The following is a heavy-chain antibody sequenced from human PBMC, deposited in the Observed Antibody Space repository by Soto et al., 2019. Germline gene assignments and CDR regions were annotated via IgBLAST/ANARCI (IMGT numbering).Heavy chain of an antibody. Sequence: GGSLRLSCAASGFTFSSYSMNWVRQAPGKGLEWVSYISSSSSTIYYADSVKGRFTISRDNAKNSLYLQMNSLRDEDTAVYYCARGYCSGGSCQFDYWGQGTLVTVSS. CDR3: ARGYCSGGSCQFDY. CDR2: ISSSSSTI. D-gene: IGHD2-15*01. CDR1: GFTFSSYS. V-gene: IGHV3-48*02. J-gene: IGHJ4*02.